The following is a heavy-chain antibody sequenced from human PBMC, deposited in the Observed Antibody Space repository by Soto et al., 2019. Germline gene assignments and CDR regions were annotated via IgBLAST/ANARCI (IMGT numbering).Heavy chain of an antibody. D-gene: IGHD1-1*01. Sequence: YGVSCISQTPGKGLQWVANINQDGSIQHYVDSVRGRVTVSRDNAKNSLFLQMNSLSAEDTAVYYCARLTETATTFLSWGPAIPVT. J-gene: IGHJ5*02. CDR1: YG. CDR3: ARLTETATTFLS. CDR2: INQDGSIQ. V-gene: IGHV3-7*03.